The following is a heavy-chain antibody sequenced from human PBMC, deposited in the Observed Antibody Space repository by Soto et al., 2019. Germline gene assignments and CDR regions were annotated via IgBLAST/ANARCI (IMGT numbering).Heavy chain of an antibody. V-gene: IGHV4-31*02. CDR3: AREGRIAAAGRLDY. CDR1: GGIISSGDYY. CDR2: IYYSGST. J-gene: IGHJ4*02. Sequence: SETLSLTCTVSGGIISSGDYYWSWVRQVQGKGLESIGYIYYSGSTYYNPSIMRRDAMSVDPSKNPFSLKLSTVTAADTAISYCAREGRIAAAGRLDYWGQGTLVPVSS. D-gene: IGHD6-13*01.